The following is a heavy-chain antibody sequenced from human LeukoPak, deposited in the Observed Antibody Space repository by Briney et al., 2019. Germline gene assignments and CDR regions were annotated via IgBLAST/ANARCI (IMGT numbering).Heavy chain of an antibody. V-gene: IGHV3-21*01. J-gene: IGHJ3*02. CDR3: ARDLDRGLAAFDI. CDR2: ISSSSSYI. Sequence: PGGSLRLSCAASGFTFSSYSMNWVRQAPGKGLEWVSSISSSSSYIYYADSVKGRFTISRDNAKNSLYLQMNSLRAEDTAVYYCARDLDRGLAAFDIWGQGTMVTVSS. D-gene: IGHD6-19*01. CDR1: GFTFSSYS.